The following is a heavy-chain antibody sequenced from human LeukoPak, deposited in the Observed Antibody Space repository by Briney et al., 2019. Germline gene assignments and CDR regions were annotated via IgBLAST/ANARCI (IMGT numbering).Heavy chain of an antibody. D-gene: IGHD2-15*01. CDR3: ARELRGLLLI. Sequence: ASETLSLTCTVSGGSISSYYWSWIRQPPGKGLEWIGYIYYSGSTYYNPSLKSRVTISVDTSKNQFALKLSSVTAADTAVYYCARELRGLLLIWGQGTLVTVSS. J-gene: IGHJ4*02. CDR2: IYYSGST. V-gene: IGHV4-30-4*08. CDR1: GGSISSYY.